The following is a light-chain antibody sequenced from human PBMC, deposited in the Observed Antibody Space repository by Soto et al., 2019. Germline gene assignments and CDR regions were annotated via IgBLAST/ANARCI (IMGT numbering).Light chain of an antibody. CDR2: GAS. CDR3: QQYNDWPLT. Sequence: EIVLTQSPATLSVSPGERATLSCRASQSLRTNSLAWYQQKPGQAPRLLIYGASNRATGIPDRFSGSGSGTDFTLTISRLEPEDFALYYCQQYNDWPLTFGQGTKVDIK. V-gene: IGKV3D-15*01. J-gene: IGKJ1*01. CDR1: QSLRTN.